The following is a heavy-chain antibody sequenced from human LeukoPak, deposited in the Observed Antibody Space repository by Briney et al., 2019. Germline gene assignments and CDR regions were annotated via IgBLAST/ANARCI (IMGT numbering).Heavy chain of an antibody. CDR2: ISYDGSNK. Sequence: PGGSLRLSCAASGFTFSSHGMHWVRQAPGKGLEWVAVISYDGSNKYYADSVKGRFTIFRDSSQNTLYLQMNSLRVEDTAVYHCTKERDNSGLFFASWGQGTPVTVSS. V-gene: IGHV3-30*18. CDR1: GFTFSSHG. D-gene: IGHD3-22*01. J-gene: IGHJ4*02. CDR3: TKERDNSGLFFAS.